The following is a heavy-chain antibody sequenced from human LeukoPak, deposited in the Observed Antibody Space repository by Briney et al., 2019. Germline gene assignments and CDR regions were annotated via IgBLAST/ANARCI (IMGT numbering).Heavy chain of an antibody. Sequence: ASVKLSCKASGYTFTSYYMHWVRQAPGQRLEWRGIINPSGISTSYAQKFQGRVTMTRDTSTSTVYMELSSLRSEDTAVYYCARDLVVPSGSYAFDIWGQGTMVTVSS. V-gene: IGHV1-46*01. CDR1: GYTFTSYY. D-gene: IGHD1-26*01. J-gene: IGHJ3*02. CDR2: INPSGIST. CDR3: ARDLVVPSGSYAFDI.